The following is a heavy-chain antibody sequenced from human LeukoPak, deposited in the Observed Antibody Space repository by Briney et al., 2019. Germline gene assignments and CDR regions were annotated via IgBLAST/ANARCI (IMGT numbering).Heavy chain of an antibody. CDR2: IYRSGST. V-gene: IGHV4-38-2*01. J-gene: IGHJ5*02. CDR1: GYSISSGYY. Sequence: SETLSLTCGVSGYSISSGYYWGWIRQSPGKGLEWIGNIYRSGSTYYNPSLKSRVTISVDTSKTQFSLRLTSVTPADTAVYYCARRDRWFDPWGQGTLVTVSS. CDR3: ARRDRWFDP.